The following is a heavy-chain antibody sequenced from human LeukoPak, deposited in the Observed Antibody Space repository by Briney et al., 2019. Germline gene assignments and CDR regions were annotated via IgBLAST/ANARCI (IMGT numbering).Heavy chain of an antibody. Sequence: GGSLRLSCAASGFTFNSYGVHWVRQAPGKGLEWVSVIYSGGSTYYADSVKGRFTISRDNAKNSPYLQMNSLRAEDTAVYYCARGDAHYYDSSGYSLPGAFDIWGQGTMVTVSS. CDR3: ARGDAHYYDSSGYSLPGAFDI. V-gene: IGHV3-NL1*01. J-gene: IGHJ3*02. CDR2: IYSGGST. CDR1: GFTFNSYG. D-gene: IGHD3-22*01.